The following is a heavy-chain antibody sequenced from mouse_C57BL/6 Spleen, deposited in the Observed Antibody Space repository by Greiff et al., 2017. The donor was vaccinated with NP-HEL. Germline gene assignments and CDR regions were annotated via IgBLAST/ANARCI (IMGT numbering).Heavy chain of an antibody. Sequence: QVQLQQSGPELVKPGASVKISCKASGYSFSSSWMNWVKQRPGKGLEWIGRIYPGDGDTNYNGKFKGKATLTADKSSITAYMQHSSLTSEDSAVYFCARGHGRPSYFDVWGTGTTVTVSS. CDR2: IYPGDGDT. CDR1: GYSFSSSW. V-gene: IGHV1-82*01. CDR3: ARGHGRPSYFDV. J-gene: IGHJ1*03. D-gene: IGHD1-1*01.